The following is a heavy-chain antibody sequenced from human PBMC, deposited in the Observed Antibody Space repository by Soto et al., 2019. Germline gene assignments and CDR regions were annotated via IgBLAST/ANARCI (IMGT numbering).Heavy chain of an antibody. CDR2: ISRDSRSI. CDR1: GFRFDYYV. J-gene: IGHJ4*02. CDR3: VKDALTTVAYYFDY. D-gene: IGHD4-17*01. V-gene: IGHV3-9*01. Sequence: GGSLRLSCEVSGFRFDYYVMHWVRQSQGKGLEWIAGISRDSRSISYGASMKGRFTISRDNAKNSLYLQLNSLRADDTAFYYCVKDALTTVAYYFDYWGQGALVTSPQ.